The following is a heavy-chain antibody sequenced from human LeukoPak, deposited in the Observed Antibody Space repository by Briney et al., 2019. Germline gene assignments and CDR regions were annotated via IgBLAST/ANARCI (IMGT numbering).Heavy chain of an antibody. CDR2: IYYTGNT. Sequence: PSETLSLTCTVSGISISSSNSYWGWIRQPPGKGLEWIGSIYYTGNTYYNASLKSRVTISIDTSKNQFSLKLSSVTAADTAVYYCASGDYRLWRFDYWGQGTLVTVSS. J-gene: IGHJ4*02. CDR1: GISISSSNSY. D-gene: IGHD4-17*01. CDR3: ASGDYRLWRFDY. V-gene: IGHV4-39*07.